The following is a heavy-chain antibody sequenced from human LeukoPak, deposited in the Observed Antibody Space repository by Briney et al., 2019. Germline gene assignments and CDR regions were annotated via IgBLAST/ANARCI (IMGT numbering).Heavy chain of an antibody. CDR1: GFTFSSYG. CDR3: AKDRPRYYDSSGYPEYLDY. CDR2: IRYDGSNK. V-gene: IGHV3-30*02. D-gene: IGHD3-22*01. J-gene: IGHJ4*02. Sequence: GGSLRLSCAASGFTFSSYGMHWVRQAPGKGLEWVAFIRYDGSNKYYADSVKGRFTISRDNSKNTLYPQMNSLRAEDTAVYYCAKDRPRYYDSSGYPEYLDYWGQGTLVTVSS.